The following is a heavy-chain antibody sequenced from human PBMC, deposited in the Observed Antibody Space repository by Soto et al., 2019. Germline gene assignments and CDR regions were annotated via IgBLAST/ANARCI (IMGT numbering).Heavy chain of an antibody. D-gene: IGHD6-13*01. V-gene: IGHV3-33*01. Sequence: GGSLRLSCAASGFTISRYGMHWARQAPGKGLEWVAVIWYDGSNIYYIDSVKGRFTISRDNSKNTLYLQMDSLRPEDTAVYYCARDGEAAAVSPYNWFDPWGQGTLVTVSS. J-gene: IGHJ5*02. CDR1: GFTISRYG. CDR3: ARDGEAAAVSPYNWFDP. CDR2: IWYDGSNI.